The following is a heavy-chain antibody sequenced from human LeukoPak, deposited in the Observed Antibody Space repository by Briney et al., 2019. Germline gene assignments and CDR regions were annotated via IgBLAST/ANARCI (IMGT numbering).Heavy chain of an antibody. J-gene: IGHJ5*02. CDR3: ARVLRYFDWLSVAENWFDP. CDR1: GGSISSSSYY. D-gene: IGHD3-9*01. CDR2: IYYSGST. Sequence: SDTLSLTCTVSGGSISSSSYYWGWIRQPPGKGLEWIGSIYYSGSTNYNPSLKSRVTISVDTSKNQFSLKLSSVTAADTAVYYCARVLRYFDWLSVAENWFDPWGQGTLVTVSS. V-gene: IGHV4-39*07.